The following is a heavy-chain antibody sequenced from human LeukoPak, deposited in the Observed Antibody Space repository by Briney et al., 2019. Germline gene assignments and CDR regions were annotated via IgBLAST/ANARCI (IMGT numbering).Heavy chain of an antibody. Sequence: GGSLRLSCAVSGFTFSSYSMNWVRQAPGKGLERVSAISGNSFWIYYADSVKGRFTISRDNAKNSLYLQMDSLRADDTAVYYCARKVPSAQSDFWGQGTLVTVSS. CDR1: GFTFSSYS. CDR2: ISGNSFWI. J-gene: IGHJ4*02. CDR3: ARKVPSAQSDF. V-gene: IGHV3-21*01.